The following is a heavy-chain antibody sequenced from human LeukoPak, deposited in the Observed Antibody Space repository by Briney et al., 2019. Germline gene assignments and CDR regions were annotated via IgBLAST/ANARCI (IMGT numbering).Heavy chain of an antibody. CDR2: ISGSGGST. Sequence: PGGSLRLSCAVSGLTLSNYGMSWVRQAPGKGLEWVAGISGSGGSTNYADSVKGRFTISRDNPKNTLYLKMNSLRVEDTAVYFCAKRGVVIRVILVGFHKEAYYFDSWGQGARVTVSS. CDR3: AKRGVVIRVILVGFHKEAYYFDS. D-gene: IGHD3-22*01. CDR1: GLTLSNYG. V-gene: IGHV3-23*01. J-gene: IGHJ4*02.